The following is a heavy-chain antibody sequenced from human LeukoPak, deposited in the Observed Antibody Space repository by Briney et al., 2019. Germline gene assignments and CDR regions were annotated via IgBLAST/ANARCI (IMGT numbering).Heavy chain of an antibody. CDR1: GYTFTSYG. Sequence: ASVKVSCKASGYTFTSYGISWVRQAPGQGLEWRGWISAYNGNTNYAQKLQGRVIMTTDTSTSTAYMELRSLRSDDTAVYYCARDRVGGSPGWFDPWGQGTLVTVSS. J-gene: IGHJ5*02. D-gene: IGHD2-15*01. CDR2: ISAYNGNT. CDR3: ARDRVGGSPGWFDP. V-gene: IGHV1-18*01.